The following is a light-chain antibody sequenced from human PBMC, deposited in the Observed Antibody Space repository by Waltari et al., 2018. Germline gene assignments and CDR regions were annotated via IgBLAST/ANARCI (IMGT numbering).Light chain of an antibody. CDR3: QTWGPGIRV. CDR2: VDSDGSH. Sequence: QLVLIQSPSASASLGASVKLTCTLNSEHSDYAISWPQQQPEKGPRYLMKVDSDGSHNKGDGIPDRFSGSTSGAERYLTISNLQSEDEADYYCQTWGPGIRVFGGGTKLTVL. CDR1: SEHSDYA. J-gene: IGLJ2*01. V-gene: IGLV4-69*02.